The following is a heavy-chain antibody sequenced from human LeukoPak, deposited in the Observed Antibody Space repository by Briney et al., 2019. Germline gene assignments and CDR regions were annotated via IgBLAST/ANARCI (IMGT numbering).Heavy chain of an antibody. D-gene: IGHD6-13*01. V-gene: IGHV3-23*01. CDR3: AGVSKSATTGTVLDY. CDR1: GFTFSSYA. CDR2: ISGGGGTT. J-gene: IGHJ4*02. Sequence: GGSLRLSCAASGFTFSSYAMTWVRQAPGKGMEWISSISGGGGTTFYAGGVKGRFTISRDNAKNSLYLQMNSLRAEDTAVYYCAGVSKSATTGTVLDYWGQGTLVTVSS.